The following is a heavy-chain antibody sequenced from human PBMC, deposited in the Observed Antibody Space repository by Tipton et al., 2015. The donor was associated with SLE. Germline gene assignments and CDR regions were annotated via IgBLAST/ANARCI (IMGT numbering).Heavy chain of an antibody. CDR3: ASGTLEWSHEPDY. CDR2: IYYTGGT. CDR1: GGSISTYY. J-gene: IGHJ4*02. D-gene: IGHD3-3*01. Sequence: TLSLTCTVSGGSISTYYWSWIRQPPGKGLEWIGYIYYTGGTNYNPSLKSRVTISVDKSKNQFSLRLSSVTAADTAMFYCASGTLEWSHEPDYWGQGTLVTVSS. V-gene: IGHV4-59*12.